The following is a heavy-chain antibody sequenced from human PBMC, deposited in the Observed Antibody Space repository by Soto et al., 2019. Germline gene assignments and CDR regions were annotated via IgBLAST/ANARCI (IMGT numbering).Heavy chain of an antibody. V-gene: IGHV3-23*01. CDR2: ISGSGGST. Sequence: GGSLRLSCAASGFTFSSYAMSWVRQAPGKGLEWVSAISGSGGSTYYADSVKGRFTISRDNSKNTLYLQMNSLRAEDTAVYYCAKGVNYDFWSGYRNWFDPWGQGTLVTVSS. D-gene: IGHD3-3*01. CDR3: AKGVNYDFWSGYRNWFDP. CDR1: GFTFSSYA. J-gene: IGHJ5*02.